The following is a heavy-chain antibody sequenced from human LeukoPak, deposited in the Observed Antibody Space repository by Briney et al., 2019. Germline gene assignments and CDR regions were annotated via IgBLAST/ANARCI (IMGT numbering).Heavy chain of an antibody. Sequence: GGSLRLSCTASGFTFGDYAMSWVRQAPGKGLEWVGFIRSKAYGGTTEYAASVKGRFTISRDDSKSIAYLQMNSLETEDTAVYYCARDFWSGYYPLDYWGQGTLVTVSS. V-gene: IGHV3-49*04. D-gene: IGHD3-3*01. CDR3: ARDFWSGYYPLDY. CDR1: GFTFGDYA. J-gene: IGHJ4*02. CDR2: IRSKAYGGTT.